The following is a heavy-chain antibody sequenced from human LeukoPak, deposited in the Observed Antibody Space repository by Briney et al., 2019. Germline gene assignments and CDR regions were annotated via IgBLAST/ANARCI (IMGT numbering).Heavy chain of an antibody. CDR1: GGSISSYY. CDR3: ARRSGSYPRYFDY. D-gene: IGHD1-26*01. V-gene: IGHV4-39*01. CDR2: IYYTGST. J-gene: IGHJ4*02. Sequence: PSETLSLTCTVSGGSISSYYWSWIRQPPGKGLEWIGSIYYTGSTYNNPSLNSRVTISVDTAKTQFSLKLSSVTAADTAVYYCARRSGSYPRYFDYWGQGTLVTVSS.